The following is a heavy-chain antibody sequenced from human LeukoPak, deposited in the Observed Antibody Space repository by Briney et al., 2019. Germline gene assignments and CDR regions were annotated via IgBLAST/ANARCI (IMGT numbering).Heavy chain of an antibody. Sequence: SVKVCCKASGGTFSRYAISWVRQAPGQGLEWMGRIIPILGIANYAQKFQGRVTITADKSTSTAYMELSSLRSEDTAVYYCARDILTGYYVYGMDVWGQGTTVTVSS. V-gene: IGHV1-69*04. CDR3: ARDILTGYYVYGMDV. CDR2: IIPILGIA. J-gene: IGHJ6*02. CDR1: GGTFSRYA. D-gene: IGHD3-9*01.